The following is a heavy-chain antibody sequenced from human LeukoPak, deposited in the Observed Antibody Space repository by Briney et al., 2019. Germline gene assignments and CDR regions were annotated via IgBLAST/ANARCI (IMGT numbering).Heavy chain of an antibody. CDR2: IYYSGST. CDR1: GGSISSYY. CDR3: ARGIAAAGNFDY. Sequence: SETLSLTCTVSGGSISSYYWSWLRQPPGKGLEWIGYIYYSGSTNYNPSLKSRVTISVDTSKNQFSLKLSSVTAADTAVYYCARGIAAAGNFDYWGQGTLVTVSS. V-gene: IGHV4-59*08. D-gene: IGHD6-13*01. J-gene: IGHJ4*02.